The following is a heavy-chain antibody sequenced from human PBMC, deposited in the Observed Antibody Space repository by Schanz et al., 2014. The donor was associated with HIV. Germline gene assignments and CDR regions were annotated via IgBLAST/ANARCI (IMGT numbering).Heavy chain of an antibody. J-gene: IGHJ2*01. CDR2: VKQDGSDK. Sequence: EVQLVESGGGLVQPGGSLRLSCAASGFTLSGFWMSWVRQAPGKGLEWVANVKQDGSDKYYVESVKGRFTISRDNAKNSLYLQMNSLRAEDTAVYYCALSRPSGYGGSWYFDLWGRGTLVAVSS. D-gene: IGHD2-15*01. V-gene: IGHV3-7*03. CDR1: GFTLSGFW. CDR3: ALSRPSGYGGSWYFDL.